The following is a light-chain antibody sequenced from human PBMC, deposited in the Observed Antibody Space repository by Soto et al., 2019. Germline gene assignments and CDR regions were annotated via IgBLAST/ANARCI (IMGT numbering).Light chain of an antibody. CDR3: QQLKSYPIT. Sequence: DLQMTQSASSLFAAVGGRVSITCRASQGIRNNLAWYQQNPGKAPKLLIYAASTLQNGVPSTFSGSGSGTEFTLTIGSLQPEDFGTYYCQQLKSYPITFGQGTRLEIK. V-gene: IGKV1-9*01. CDR2: AAS. J-gene: IGKJ5*01. CDR1: QGIRNN.